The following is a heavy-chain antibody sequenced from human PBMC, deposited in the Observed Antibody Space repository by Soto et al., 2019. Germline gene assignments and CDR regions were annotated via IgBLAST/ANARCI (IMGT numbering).Heavy chain of an antibody. V-gene: IGHV3-74*01. CDR2: INGDGSST. CDR1: GFTFSSYW. Sequence: EVQLVESGGGLVQPGGSLRLSCAASGFTFSSYWMHWVRQAPGKGLVWVSRINGDGSSTSYADSVKGRLTISRDNAKNTLDMKMNSLRAEATAVYYCTRDAYYDFWSGYSGYYYYYMNVWFKGTTVTVSS. CDR3: TRDAYYDFWSGYSGYYYYYMNV. D-gene: IGHD3-3*01. J-gene: IGHJ6*03.